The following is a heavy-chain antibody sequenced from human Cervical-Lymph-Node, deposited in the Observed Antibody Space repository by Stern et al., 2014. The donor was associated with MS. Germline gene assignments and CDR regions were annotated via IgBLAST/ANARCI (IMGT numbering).Heavy chain of an antibody. J-gene: IGHJ6*02. CDR3: TSLGTIVLSGMDV. D-gene: IGHD2-8*01. CDR1: GFTFSGSA. Sequence: EVHLVESGGGLVQPGGSLKLSCAASGFTFSGSAMHWVRQASGKGLAWVGRIRSEANSYATSYAASVKGRFTISRDDSKNTAYLQMNSPNIEDTAVYYCTSLGTIVLSGMDVWGQGTTVTVSS. V-gene: IGHV3-73*01. CDR2: IRSEANSYAT.